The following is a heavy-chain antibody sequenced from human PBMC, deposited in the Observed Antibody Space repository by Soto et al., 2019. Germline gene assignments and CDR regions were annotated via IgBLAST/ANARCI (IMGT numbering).Heavy chain of an antibody. CDR1: GFTVSGYW. Sequence: EVQLVESGGGLVQPGGSLRLSCAASGFTVSGYWLSWVRQAPGKGLEWVANIKKDGGEKYYVDSVKGRFTISRDNAKNSLNLQMNSLSAEDTAVYYCARERRSGGLSADAFDFWGQGTMVTVSS. CDR3: ARERRSGGLSADAFDF. J-gene: IGHJ3*01. D-gene: IGHD6-25*01. CDR2: IKKDGGEK. V-gene: IGHV3-7*01.